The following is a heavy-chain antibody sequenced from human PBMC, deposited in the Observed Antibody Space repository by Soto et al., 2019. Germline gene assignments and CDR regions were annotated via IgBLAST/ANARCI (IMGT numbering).Heavy chain of an antibody. CDR2: IYYSGST. V-gene: IGHV4-31*03. CDR1: GGSISSGGYY. J-gene: IGHJ4*02. Sequence: SETLSLTCTVSGGSISSGGYYWSWIRQHPGKGLEWIGYIYYSGSTYYNPSLKSRVTISVDTSKNQFSLKLSSVTAADTAVYYCAREGGIVGATAADYWGQRTLVTVSS. D-gene: IGHD1-26*01. CDR3: AREGGIVGATAADY.